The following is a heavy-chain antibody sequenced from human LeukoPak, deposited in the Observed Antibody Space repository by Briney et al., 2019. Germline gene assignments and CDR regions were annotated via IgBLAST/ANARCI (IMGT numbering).Heavy chain of an antibody. Sequence: PGGSLRLSCAASGFTFSSYEMNWVRQAPGKGLEWVSSISSSGSTIYYADSVKGRFTISRDNAKNSLYLQMNSLRAEDTAVYYCARLAAAGIGYFDYWGQGTLVTVSS. J-gene: IGHJ4*02. CDR2: ISSSGSTI. CDR3: ARLAAAGIGYFDY. V-gene: IGHV3-48*03. CDR1: GFTFSSYE. D-gene: IGHD6-13*01.